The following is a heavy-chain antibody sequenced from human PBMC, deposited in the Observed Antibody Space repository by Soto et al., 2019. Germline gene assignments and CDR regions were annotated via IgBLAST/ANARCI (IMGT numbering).Heavy chain of an antibody. J-gene: IGHJ3*02. CDR3: ASGQQIRRADI. CDR2: ISGNSLDT. CDR1: GFTFSDYY. V-gene: IGHV3-11*05. Sequence: QVQLVESGGGLVKPGGSLRLSCAASGFTFSDYYARWIRQAPGKGLEWVSYISGNSLDTNYADRVKGRFTIARDNADNSLHLQMNSLRVEDTAMYYCASGQQIRRADIWGHGTMVTVSS. D-gene: IGHD6-13*01.